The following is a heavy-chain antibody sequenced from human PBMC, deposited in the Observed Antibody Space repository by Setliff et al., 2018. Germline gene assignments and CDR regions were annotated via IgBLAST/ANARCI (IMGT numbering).Heavy chain of an antibody. CDR2: INHRGTT. Sequence: PSETLSLTCAVYGGSFSGYYWNWIRQAPGKGLEWSGEINHRGTTSYTPSLKGRVTISVDTSKNLFSLKLSSVTAADTAVYFCARGPRFDYESPTYRRRFDPWGQGTAVTAPQ. CDR3: ARGPRFDYESPTYRRRFDP. CDR1: GGSFSGYY. D-gene: IGHD3-22*01. V-gene: IGHV4-34*01. J-gene: IGHJ5*02.